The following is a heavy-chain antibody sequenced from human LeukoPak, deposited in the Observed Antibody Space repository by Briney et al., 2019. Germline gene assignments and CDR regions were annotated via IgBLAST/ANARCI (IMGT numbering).Heavy chain of an antibody. J-gene: IGHJ1*01. Sequence: PSETLSLTCAVSGYSISSGYYWGWIRQSPGKVLEWIGSIYHSGSTYYNPSLKSRVTISVDTSKNHFSLRLSSVTAADTAVYYCARRSGSYRAGAEYFQHWGQGTLVTVSS. CDR1: GYSISSGYY. CDR3: ARRSGSYRAGAEYFQH. CDR2: IYHSGST. D-gene: IGHD1-26*01. V-gene: IGHV4-38-2*01.